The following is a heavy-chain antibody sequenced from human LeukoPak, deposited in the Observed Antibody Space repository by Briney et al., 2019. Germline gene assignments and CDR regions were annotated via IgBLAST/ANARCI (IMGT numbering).Heavy chain of an antibody. D-gene: IGHD6-19*01. CDR3: VRGGPNRSGWTLDY. V-gene: IGHV1-3*01. CDR2: FNSDTGDT. J-gene: IGHJ4*02. CDR1: GYTFTNYA. Sequence: AASVKVSCKASGYTFTNYAFHWVRQAPGQRLEWMGWFNSDTGDTHYSQNFQGRLIITRDTSASTAYMELSSLRPEDTAVFFCVRGGPNRSGWTLDYWGQGTLVTVSS.